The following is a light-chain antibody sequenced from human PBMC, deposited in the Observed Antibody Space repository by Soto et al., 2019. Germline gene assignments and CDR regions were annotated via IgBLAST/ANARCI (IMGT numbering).Light chain of an antibody. V-gene: IGKV3-20*01. CDR2: GAS. CDR1: QSFNSR. J-gene: IGKJ5*01. Sequence: EIVLTQSPGTLSLSPGERATLSCRASQSFNSRLAWYQHKPGQAPRLLISGASSRATGIPDRFSGSGSATDFTLTISRLEPEDFALYYCQHYGRSPITFAQGTRLEIK. CDR3: QHYGRSPIT.